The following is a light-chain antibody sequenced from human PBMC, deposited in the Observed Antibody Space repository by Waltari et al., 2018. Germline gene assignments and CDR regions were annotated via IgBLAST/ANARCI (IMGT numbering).Light chain of an antibody. V-gene: IGKV3D-20*02. CDR1: QSVSSSH. CDR3: QHRDHWPPDAT. J-gene: IGKJ3*01. CDR2: GAS. Sequence: EIVLTQSPVTLSLSPGERATLSCRASQSVSSSHLAWYQQKPGQAPRLRICGASPRATGIPARFSGSGSGTDFTLTISSLEPEDFAVYYCQHRDHWPPDATFGPGTKVDIK.